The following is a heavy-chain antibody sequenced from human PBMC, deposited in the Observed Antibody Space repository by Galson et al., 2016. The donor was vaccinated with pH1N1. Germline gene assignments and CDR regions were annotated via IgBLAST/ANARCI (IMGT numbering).Heavy chain of an antibody. CDR1: GFTFSNAW. V-gene: IGHV3-15*01. CDR3: IREGGTTGGAFEI. Sequence: SLRLSCAASGFTFSNAWMSWVRQTPGKGLEWVGRIKSKSDGGTTHYAAPVKDRFIISRDDSKNTLYLQMNSLKTEDTAVYYCIREGGTTGGAFEIWGQGTMVTVSS. CDR2: IKSKSDGGTT. D-gene: IGHD1-1*01. J-gene: IGHJ3*02.